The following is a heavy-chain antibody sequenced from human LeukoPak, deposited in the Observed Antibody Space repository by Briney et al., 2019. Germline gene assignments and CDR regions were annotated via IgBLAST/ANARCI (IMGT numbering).Heavy chain of an antibody. CDR1: GFTFSSYW. D-gene: IGHD6-13*01. CDR2: INSDGSST. V-gene: IGHV3-74*01. J-gene: IGHJ3*02. Sequence: SGGSLRLSCAASGFTFSSYWMHWVRQAPGKGLVWVSRINSDGSSTSYADSVKGRFTISRVNAKNTLYLQMNSLRAEDTAVYYCARGDRGIAAAGITIWGQGTMVTVSS. CDR3: ARGDRGIAAAGITI.